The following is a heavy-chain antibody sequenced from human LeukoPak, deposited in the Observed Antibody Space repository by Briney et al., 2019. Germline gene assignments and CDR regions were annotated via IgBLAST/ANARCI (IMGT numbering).Heavy chain of an antibody. J-gene: IGHJ4*02. Sequence: EGSLRLSCAASGFTFSSYGMHWVRQAPGKGLEWVAVISYDGSNKYYADSVKGRFTISRDNSKNTLYLQMNSLRAEDTAVYYCAKDLSVIVVVTALDYWGQGTLVTVSS. D-gene: IGHD2-21*02. CDR2: ISYDGSNK. CDR3: AKDLSVIVVVTALDY. CDR1: GFTFSSYG. V-gene: IGHV3-30*18.